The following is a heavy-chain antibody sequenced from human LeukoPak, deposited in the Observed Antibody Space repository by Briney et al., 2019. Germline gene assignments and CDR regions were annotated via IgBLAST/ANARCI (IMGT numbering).Heavy chain of an antibody. D-gene: IGHD3-22*01. CDR3: ARDPDDSSGYYR. V-gene: IGHV1-69*13. CDR1: GGTFSSYA. Sequence: SVTVSCKASGGTFSSYAISWVRQAPGQGLEWMGGIIPIFGTANYAQKFQGRVTITADESTSTAYMELSSLRSEDTAVYYCARDPDDSSGYYRWGQGTLVTVSS. J-gene: IGHJ5*02. CDR2: IIPIFGTA.